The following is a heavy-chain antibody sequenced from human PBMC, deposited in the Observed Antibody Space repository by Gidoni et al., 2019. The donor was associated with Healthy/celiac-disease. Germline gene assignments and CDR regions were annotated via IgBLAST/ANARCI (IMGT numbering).Heavy chain of an antibody. Sequence: VQLVESGGGVVQPGRSLRLSCAASGFTFSSYGMHWVRQAPGKVLAWVAVIWYDVSNIYYADSLKGRFTISRDNSKNTLYLQMNSLRAEDTAVYYCAGGDGRDSSGYPLDYWGQGTLVTVSS. CDR3: AGGDGRDSSGYPLDY. CDR1: GFTFSSYG. J-gene: IGHJ4*02. V-gene: IGHV3-33*01. D-gene: IGHD3-22*01. CDR2: IWYDVSNI.